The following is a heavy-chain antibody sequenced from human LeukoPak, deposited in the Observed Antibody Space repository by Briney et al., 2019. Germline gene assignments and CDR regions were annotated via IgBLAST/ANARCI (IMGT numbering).Heavy chain of an antibody. CDR1: GFTFSSYA. V-gene: IGHV3-23*01. CDR3: SRFETRDYDFWSGYYFFDY. D-gene: IGHD3-3*01. Sequence: GGSLRLSCAASGFTFSSYAMSWVRQAPGKGLEWVSAISGSGGSTYYADSVKGRFTISRDNSKNTLYPQMNSLRAEDTAVYYCSRFETRDYDFWSGYYFFDYWGQGTLVTVSS. J-gene: IGHJ4*02. CDR2: ISGSGGST.